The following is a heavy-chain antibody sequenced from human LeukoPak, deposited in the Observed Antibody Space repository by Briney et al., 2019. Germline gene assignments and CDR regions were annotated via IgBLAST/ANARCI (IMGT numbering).Heavy chain of an antibody. D-gene: IGHD4-11*01. Sequence: PSETLSLTCSVSGASVSSYYWTWIRQPAGKGLEWIGYIYYSGSTNYNPSLKSRVTISIDTSKNQFSLKLSSVTAADTAVYYCARKPTVTTVDYWGQGTLVTVSS. J-gene: IGHJ4*02. CDR3: ARKPTVTTVDY. CDR2: IYYSGST. CDR1: GASVSSYY. V-gene: IGHV4-59*02.